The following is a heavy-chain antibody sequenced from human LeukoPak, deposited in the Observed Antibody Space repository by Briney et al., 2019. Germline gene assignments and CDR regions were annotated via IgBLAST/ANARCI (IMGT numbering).Heavy chain of an antibody. CDR2: ISGSGAST. CDR1: GFTVSSNY. Sequence: AGGSLRLSCADSGFTVSSNYMSWVRQAPGRGLEWVSAISGSGASTYYTDSVKGRFTISRDNSKNTLYLQMNSLRAEDTAVYYCAKSSYYDSSGYYLSFDYWGQGTLVTVSS. D-gene: IGHD3-22*01. V-gene: IGHV3-23*01. J-gene: IGHJ4*02. CDR3: AKSSYYDSSGYYLSFDY.